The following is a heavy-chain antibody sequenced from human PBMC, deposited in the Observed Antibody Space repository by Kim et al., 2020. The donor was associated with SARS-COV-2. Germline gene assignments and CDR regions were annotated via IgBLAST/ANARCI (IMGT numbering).Heavy chain of an antibody. CDR2: IYYSGST. J-gene: IGHJ6*02. CDR1: GGSISSYY. V-gene: IGHV4-59*08. Sequence: SETLSLTCTVSGGSISSYYWSWIRQPPGKGLEWIGYIYYSGSTNYKPSLKSRVTISVDTSKNQFSLKLSSVTAADTAVYYCARVGRLRTGIAVAGTPNYYYYGMDVWGQGTTVTVSS. D-gene: IGHD6-19*01. CDR3: ARVGRLRTGIAVAGTPNYYYYGMDV.